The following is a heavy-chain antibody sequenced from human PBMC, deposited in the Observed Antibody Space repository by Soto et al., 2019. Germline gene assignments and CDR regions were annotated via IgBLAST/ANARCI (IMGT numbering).Heavy chain of an antibody. Sequence: EVQLVESGGGLVKPGGSLRLSCAASGFTFSNAWMSWVRQAPGKGLEWVGRIKSKTDGGTTDYAAPVKGRFTISRDDSKNTLYLQMNSLKTEDTAVYYCTTLDGSGSYPPLVYFDYWGQGTLVTVSS. CDR1: GFTFSNAW. D-gene: IGHD3-10*01. CDR2: IKSKTDGGTT. V-gene: IGHV3-15*01. J-gene: IGHJ4*02. CDR3: TTLDGSGSYPPLVYFDY.